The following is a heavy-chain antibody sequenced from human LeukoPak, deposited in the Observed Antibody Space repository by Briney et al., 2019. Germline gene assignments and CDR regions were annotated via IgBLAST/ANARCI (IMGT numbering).Heavy chain of an antibody. J-gene: IGHJ4*02. CDR3: ARGIAVAAAAD. V-gene: IGHV1-2*06. CDR2: INPNSGGT. Sequence: GASVKVSCKASGYTFTGYYMHWVRQAPGQGLEWIGRINPNSGGTNYAQEFQGRVTVTRDTSIGTAYMELSRLRSDDTAVYYCARGIAVAAAADWGQGTLVTVSS. D-gene: IGHD6-19*01. CDR1: GYTFTGYY.